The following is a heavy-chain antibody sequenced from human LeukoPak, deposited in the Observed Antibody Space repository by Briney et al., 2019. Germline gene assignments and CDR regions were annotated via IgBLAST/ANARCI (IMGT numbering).Heavy chain of an antibody. CDR3: AREGAPRGYDFWSGYYWDYYYYGMDV. V-gene: IGHV3-30-3*01. Sequence: PGGSLRLSCAASGFTFSIHWMTWVRQAPGKGLEWVAVISYDGSNKYYADSVKGRFTISRDNSKNTLYLQMNSLRAEDTAVYYCAREGAPRGYDFWSGYYWDYYYYGMDVWGQGTTVTVSS. J-gene: IGHJ6*02. D-gene: IGHD3-3*01. CDR2: ISYDGSNK. CDR1: GFTFSIHW.